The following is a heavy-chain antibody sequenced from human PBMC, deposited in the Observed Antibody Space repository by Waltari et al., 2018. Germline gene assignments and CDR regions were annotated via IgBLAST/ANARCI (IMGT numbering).Heavy chain of an antibody. V-gene: IGHV3-7*03. Sequence: EVQLVESGGGLVQPGGSLRLACKASGFTYSNHWMSWVRQAPGKGLGWVASIKEDGSETNYVESVKGRFTISRDNARNSLYLQINSLRAEDTAVYYCSDPPSDFWGQGKLVIVSS. CDR3: SDPPSDF. D-gene: IGHD2-21*01. J-gene: IGHJ4*02. CDR2: IKEDGSET. CDR1: GFTYSNHW.